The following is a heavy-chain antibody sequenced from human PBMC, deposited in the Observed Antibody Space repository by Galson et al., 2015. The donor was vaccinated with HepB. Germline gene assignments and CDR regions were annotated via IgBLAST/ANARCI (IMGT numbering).Heavy chain of an antibody. Sequence: SLRLSCAASGFTFSDYYMSWIRQAPGKGLEWVSYISGSGNSIYYAGSVKGRFTISRDNAKNSLYLQMNSLRADDAAVYYCARVLDISVSDAFHIWGQGTMVTVSS. CDR1: GFTFSDYY. D-gene: IGHD2-2*03. CDR3: ARVLDISVSDAFHI. V-gene: IGHV3-11*01. J-gene: IGHJ3*02. CDR2: ISGSGNSI.